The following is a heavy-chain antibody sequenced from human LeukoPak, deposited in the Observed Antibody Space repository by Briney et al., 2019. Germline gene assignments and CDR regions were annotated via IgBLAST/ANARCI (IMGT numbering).Heavy chain of an antibody. J-gene: IGHJ2*01. Sequence: PGGSLRLSCAASGFTFSSFAMSWVRQAPGKGLEWVSGIIGSGSHTYYADSVRGRFSISRDNSKNTVSLQMNPLRTEDTAVYYGAKDKISGDGKWWFDLWGRGTLVTGSS. D-gene: IGHD2-15*01. CDR3: AKDKISGDGKWWFDL. CDR1: GFTFSSFA. CDR2: IIGSGSHT. V-gene: IGHV3-23*01.